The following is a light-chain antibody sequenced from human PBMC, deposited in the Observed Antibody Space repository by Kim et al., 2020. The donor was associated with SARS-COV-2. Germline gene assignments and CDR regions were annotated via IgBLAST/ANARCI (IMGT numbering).Light chain of an antibody. CDR3: CSYTSSSTFDVV. CDR1: GSDVGGYNY. J-gene: IGLJ2*01. CDR2: DVS. V-gene: IGLV2-14*04. Sequence: ITISCTGTGSDVGGYNYVSWYHQHPGKAAKHILDDVSKRPSGVSNRFSGSKSGNTASLTISGLQAEDEDDYYCCSYTSSSTFDVVFGGGTQLTVL.